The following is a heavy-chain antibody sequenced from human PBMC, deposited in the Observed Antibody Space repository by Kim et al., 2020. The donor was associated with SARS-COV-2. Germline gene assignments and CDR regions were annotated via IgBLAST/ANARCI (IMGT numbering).Heavy chain of an antibody. CDR3: AKGLWFGELELV. D-gene: IGHD3-10*01. Sequence: GGSLRLSCAASGFTFSSYSMSWVRQAPGKGLEWVSAIIGSGGSTYYADSVKGRFTISRDNSKNTLYLQMNSLRAEDTAVYYCAKGLWFGELELVWGQGTLVTVSS. CDR1: GFTFSSYS. CDR2: IIGSGGST. V-gene: IGHV3-23*01. J-gene: IGHJ4*02.